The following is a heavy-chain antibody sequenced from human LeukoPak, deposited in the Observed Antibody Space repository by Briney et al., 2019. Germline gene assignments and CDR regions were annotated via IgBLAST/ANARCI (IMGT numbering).Heavy chain of an antibody. Sequence: SETLSLTCTVSGASISSNSYYWGWIRQPPGRGLEWIGSIYYSGSTYYNPSLKSRITISVDTSKNQFSLKLSSVTAADTAVYYCARSGRSDYDILTGYRSPFDPWGQGTLVTVSS. D-gene: IGHD3-9*01. CDR3: ARSGRSDYDILTGYRSPFDP. CDR1: GASISSNSYY. CDR2: IYYSGST. V-gene: IGHV4-39*01. J-gene: IGHJ5*02.